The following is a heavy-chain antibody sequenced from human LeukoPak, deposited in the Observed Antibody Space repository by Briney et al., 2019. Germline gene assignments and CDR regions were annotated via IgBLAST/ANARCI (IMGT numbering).Heavy chain of an antibody. D-gene: IGHD2-2*01. Sequence: PSETLSLTCTVSGGSISSSSYYWGWIRQPPGKGLEWIGSIYYSGSTYYNPSLKSRVTISVDTSKNQFSLKLSSVTAADTAVYYCARHGVGYCSSTSCYRFWFDPWGQGTLVTVSS. CDR3: ARHGVGYCSSTSCYRFWFDP. V-gene: IGHV4-39*01. J-gene: IGHJ5*02. CDR1: GGSISSSSYY. CDR2: IYYSGST.